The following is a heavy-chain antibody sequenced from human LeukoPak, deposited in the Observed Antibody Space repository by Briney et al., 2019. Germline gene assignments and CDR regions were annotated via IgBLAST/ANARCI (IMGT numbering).Heavy chain of an antibody. D-gene: IGHD3-10*01. Sequence: GASVKVSCKASGYTFTGYYIHWVRQAPGQGLEWLGWINPNSGGTNYAQKFQGRVTMTRDTSISTAYMELSRLRSDDTAVYYCARDLSGFGIDYWGQGTLVTVSS. CDR3: ARDLSGFGIDY. CDR1: GYTFTGYY. CDR2: INPNSGGT. J-gene: IGHJ4*02. V-gene: IGHV1-2*02.